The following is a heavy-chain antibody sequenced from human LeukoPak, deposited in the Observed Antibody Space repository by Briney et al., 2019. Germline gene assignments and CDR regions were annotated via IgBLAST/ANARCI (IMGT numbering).Heavy chain of an antibody. Sequence: KPSETLSLTCTVPGGSISSGSYYWSWIRQPAGKGLEWIERIYTSGSTNYNTSLKNRVTISVDTSKTQFSLKLSSVTAADTAVYYCATSRIYYNSSGYLGYWGQGTLVTVSS. CDR1: GGSISSGSYY. J-gene: IGHJ4*02. D-gene: IGHD3-22*01. V-gene: IGHV4-61*02. CDR2: IYTSGST. CDR3: ATSRIYYNSSGYLGY.